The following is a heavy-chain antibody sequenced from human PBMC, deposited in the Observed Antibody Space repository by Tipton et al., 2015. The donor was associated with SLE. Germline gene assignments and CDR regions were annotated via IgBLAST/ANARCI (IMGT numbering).Heavy chain of an antibody. CDR1: GVSISSSGHY. CDR2: IYYTGRS. J-gene: IGHJ4*02. D-gene: IGHD3-22*01. Sequence: TLSLTCTVSGVSISSSGHYWGWIRQPPGKGLEWIGSIYYTGRSYYNPSLESRVTISLDTSKNEVSLKLRSVTAADTATYFCARSLYDPLRPLDYFDFWGQGTLVTVSS. V-gene: IGHV4-39*01. CDR3: ARSLYDPLRPLDYFDF.